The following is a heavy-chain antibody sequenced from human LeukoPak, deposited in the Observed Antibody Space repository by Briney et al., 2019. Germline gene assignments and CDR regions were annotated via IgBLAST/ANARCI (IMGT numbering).Heavy chain of an antibody. CDR2: IHRDGST. J-gene: IGHJ4*02. CDR3: ARDGEHVLAHDY. CDR1: GSTVTTNY. Sequence: GGSLRLSCAVSGSTVTTNYMSWVRQAPGKGLEWVSIIHRDGSTYYADSVKGRFTTSRDNSKNTLYIQMNSLRAEDTGVYYCARDGEHVLAHDYWGQGTLVTVSS. V-gene: IGHV3-66*01. D-gene: IGHD3-10*01.